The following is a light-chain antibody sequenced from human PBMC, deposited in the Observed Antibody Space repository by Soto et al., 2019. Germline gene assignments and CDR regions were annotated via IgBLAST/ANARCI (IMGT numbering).Light chain of an antibody. CDR1: QSVTGRY. Sequence: EIVLTQSPGTLSLSPGESAALPCRASQSVTGRYFAWFQQKPGQAPRLLIYGTSSRATGIPDRFSGSGSETEFTLTIRSLQSEDFAVYYCQQYNNWPSFGQGTRLEIK. CDR3: QQYNNWPS. J-gene: IGKJ5*01. CDR2: GTS. V-gene: IGKV3D-15*01.